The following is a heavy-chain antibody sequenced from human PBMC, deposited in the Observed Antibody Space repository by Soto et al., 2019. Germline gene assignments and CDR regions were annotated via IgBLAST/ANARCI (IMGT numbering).Heavy chain of an antibody. V-gene: IGHV4-30-2*01. CDR2: MYHSGST. CDR1: GVSISSGGYS. J-gene: IGHJ4*02. D-gene: IGHD3-3*01. Sequence: QLQLQESGSGLVKPSQTLSLTCAVSGVSISSGGYSWSWIRQPPGKGLEWIGYMYHSGSTYYNPSLKSRLTISADRSKNQFSLNLSSVTAADTAMYYCARANDEFCRALDYWGQGTVVTVSS. CDR3: ARANDEFCRALDY.